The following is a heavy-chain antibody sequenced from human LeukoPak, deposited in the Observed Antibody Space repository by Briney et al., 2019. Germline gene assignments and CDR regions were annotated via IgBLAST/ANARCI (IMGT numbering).Heavy chain of an antibody. J-gene: IGHJ6*03. D-gene: IGHD3-3*01. CDR1: GYIFTSYD. Sequence: ASVKVSCKASGYIFTSYDINWVRQATGQGLEGMGWMNPNSGNTGYAQKFQGRVTMTRNTPISTAYMELSSLRSEDTAVYYCARGRRITIFGVVIINYYHYYMDVWGKGTTVTVSS. CDR2: MNPNSGNT. V-gene: IGHV1-8*01. CDR3: ARGRRITIFGVVIINYYHYYMDV.